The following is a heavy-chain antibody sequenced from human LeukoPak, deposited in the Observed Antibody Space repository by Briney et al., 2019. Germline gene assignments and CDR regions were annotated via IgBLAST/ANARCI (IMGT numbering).Heavy chain of an antibody. CDR3: AKTRGRVSGTSCQDY. CDR2: IRYDGSNK. D-gene: IGHD2-2*01. V-gene: IGHV3-30*02. J-gene: IGHJ4*02. CDR1: GFTFSSYG. Sequence: PGGSLRLSCAASGFTFSSYGMHWVRQAPGKGLEWVAFIRYDGSNKYYADSVKGRFTISRDNSKNTLYLQMNSLRAEDTAVYYCAKTRGRVSGTSCQDYWGQGTLVTVSS.